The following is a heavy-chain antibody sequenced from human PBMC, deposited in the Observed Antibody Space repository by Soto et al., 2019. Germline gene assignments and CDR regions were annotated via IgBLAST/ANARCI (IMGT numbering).Heavy chain of an antibody. CDR3: AKDNRGSGITIFGGFDP. V-gene: IGHV3-9*01. CDR1: GFTFDDYA. J-gene: IGHJ5*02. Sequence: EVQLVESGGGLVQPGRSLRLSCAASGFTFDDYAMHWVRQAPGKGLEWVSGISWNSGSIGYADSVKGRFTISRDNAKNSLYLKMNSLRAEDTALYYCAKDNRGSGITIFGGFDPWGQGTLVTVSS. CDR2: ISWNSGSI. D-gene: IGHD3-3*01.